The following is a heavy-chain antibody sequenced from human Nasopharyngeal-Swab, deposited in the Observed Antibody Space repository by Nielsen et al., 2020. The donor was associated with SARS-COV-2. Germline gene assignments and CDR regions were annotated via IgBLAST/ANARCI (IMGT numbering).Heavy chain of an antibody. V-gene: IGHV3-11*06. J-gene: IGHJ2*01. D-gene: IGHD7-27*01. CDR2: ISSGGSNT. Sequence: LSLTCAASGFTFTDNYMSWIRQAPGKGLEWLSYISSGGSNTNYADSVKGRFTVSRDNAKNSLYLQMNSLRAEDTAVYYCARDMQGWETNRGSSRGYFDLWGRGTLVTVSS. CDR1: GFTFTDNY. CDR3: ARDMQGWETNRGSSRGYFDL.